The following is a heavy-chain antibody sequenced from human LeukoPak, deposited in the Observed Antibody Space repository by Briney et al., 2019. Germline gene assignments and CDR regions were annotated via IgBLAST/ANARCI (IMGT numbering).Heavy chain of an antibody. D-gene: IGHD4-17*01. J-gene: IGHJ4*02. CDR3: TRHVSNGDYASPFFDY. Sequence: GGSLRLSCAASGFTFSGSAMHCVRQASGKGLEWVGRIRSKANSYATAYAASVKGRFTISRDDSKNTAYLQMNSLKTEDTAVYYCTRHVSNGDYASPFFDYWGQGTLVTVSS. V-gene: IGHV3-73*01. CDR1: GFTFSGSA. CDR2: IRSKANSYAT.